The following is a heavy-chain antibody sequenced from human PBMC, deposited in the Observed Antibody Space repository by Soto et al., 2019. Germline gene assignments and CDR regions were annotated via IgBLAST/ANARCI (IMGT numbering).Heavy chain of an antibody. CDR3: ARSLLFYSSSWYWFDP. V-gene: IGHV5-51*01. J-gene: IGHJ5*02. D-gene: IGHD6-13*01. CDR1: GYSFTSYW. CDR2: IYPGDSDT. Sequence: GESLKISCKGSGYSFTSYWIGWVRQMPGKGLEWMGNIYPGDSDTRYSPSFQGQVTSSADKSISTAYLQWSSLKASDTAMYYCARSLLFYSSSWYWFDPWGQGTLVTVSS.